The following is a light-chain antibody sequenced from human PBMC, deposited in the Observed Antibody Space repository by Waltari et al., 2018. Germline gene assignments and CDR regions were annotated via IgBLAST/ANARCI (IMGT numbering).Light chain of an antibody. J-gene: IGKJ2*01. CDR1: QSISSY. CDR3: QQYNNWPWT. V-gene: IGKV1-39*01. CDR2: AAS. Sequence: DIQMTQSPSSLSASVGDRVTITCRASQSISSYLNWYQQKPGKAPKLLIYAASSLQGGVPSRFSGSGSGTDITLTISSLQPEDFAVYYCQQYNNWPWTFGQGTKLEIK.